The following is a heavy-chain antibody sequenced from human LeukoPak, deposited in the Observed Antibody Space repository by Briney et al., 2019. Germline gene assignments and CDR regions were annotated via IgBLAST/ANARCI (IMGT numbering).Heavy chain of an antibody. CDR1: GYTFPGYY. Sequence: GASVTVSCQASGYTFPGYYMHWLRPAPGQGLDGMGRINPNSGGTHYAQRFQGRVIMNRDTPISTAYMELSRLRSDDTAVYYCARASGGSYYSDYWGQGTLVTVSS. V-gene: IGHV1-2*06. D-gene: IGHD2-15*01. J-gene: IGHJ4*02. CDR2: INPNSGGT. CDR3: ARASGGSYYSDY.